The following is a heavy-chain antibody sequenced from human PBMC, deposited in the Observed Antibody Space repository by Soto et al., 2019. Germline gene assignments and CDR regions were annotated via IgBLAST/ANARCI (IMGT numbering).Heavy chain of an antibody. J-gene: IGHJ5*02. D-gene: IGHD2-21*01. CDR3: ARPRGPGAIYNWFDP. Sequence: QVQLQQWGVGLLKPSETLSLTCAVYGGSFSDYYWTWIRQPPGKGLEWIGEINHRGSTNYNPSLKSRVTILIDTPKNQFSLKLSSVTAADTAVYFCARPRGPGAIYNWFDPWGQGTLVTVSS. CDR2: INHRGST. V-gene: IGHV4-34*01. CDR1: GGSFSDYY.